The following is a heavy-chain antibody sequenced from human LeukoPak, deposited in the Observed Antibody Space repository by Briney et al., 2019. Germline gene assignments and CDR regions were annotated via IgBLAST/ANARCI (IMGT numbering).Heavy chain of an antibody. J-gene: IGHJ4*02. V-gene: IGHV3-74*01. Sequence: GGSLRLSCAASGFTFTSYWMHWVRQAPGKALVWVSRINSDGAITSYADSVKGRFTISRDNANNTLYLQMNSLGAEDTAVYYCARGAGGYSYGWGQGTLVTVSS. CDR2: INSDGAIT. D-gene: IGHD5-18*01. CDR1: GFTFTSYW. CDR3: ARGAGGYSYG.